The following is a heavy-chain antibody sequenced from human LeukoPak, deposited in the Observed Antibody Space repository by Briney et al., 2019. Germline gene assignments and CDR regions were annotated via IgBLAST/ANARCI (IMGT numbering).Heavy chain of an antibody. CDR3: AREQWGSYRPWYFDY. J-gene: IGHJ4*02. Sequence: ASVKVSCKASGYTFTGYYMHWVRQAPGQGLEWMGWINPSSGGTNYAQKFQGWVTMTRDTSISTAYMELSRLRSDDTAVYYCAREQWGSYRPWYFDYWGQGTLVTVSS. CDR2: INPSSGGT. V-gene: IGHV1-2*04. D-gene: IGHD3-16*02. CDR1: GYTFTGYY.